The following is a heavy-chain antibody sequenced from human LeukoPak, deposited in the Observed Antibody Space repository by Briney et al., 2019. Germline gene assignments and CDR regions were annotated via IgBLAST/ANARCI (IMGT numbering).Heavy chain of an antibody. V-gene: IGHV3-23*01. Sequence: GGSLRLSCAASGFTFSSYAMSWVRQAPGKGLEWVSAISGSGGSTYYADSVKGRFTISRDNSKNTLYLQMNSLRAEDTAVYYCAKDLTPTTTIATPYYFDYWGQGTLVTVSS. CDR2: ISGSGGST. D-gene: IGHD3-22*01. CDR1: GFTFSSYA. J-gene: IGHJ4*02. CDR3: AKDLTPTTTIATPYYFDY.